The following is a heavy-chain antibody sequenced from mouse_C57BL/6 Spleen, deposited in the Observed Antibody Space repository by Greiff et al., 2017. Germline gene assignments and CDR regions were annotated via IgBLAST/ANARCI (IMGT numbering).Heavy chain of an antibody. Sequence: VQLHQSGAELARPGASVKMSCKASGYTFPSYTMHWVKQRPGQGLEWIGYLNPSSGYTKYKQKFKDKATWTADKSSSTAYMQLSSLTSEDSAVYYCARDSPCDYGGQGTTLTVSS. J-gene: IGHJ2*01. CDR1: GYTFPSYT. CDR3: ARDSPCDY. V-gene: IGHV1-4*01. CDR2: LNPSSGYT.